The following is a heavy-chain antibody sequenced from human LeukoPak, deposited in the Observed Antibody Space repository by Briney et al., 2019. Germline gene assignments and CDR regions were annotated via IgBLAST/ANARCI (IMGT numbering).Heavy chain of an antibody. CDR2: ILYDGSNK. CDR1: GFTFSSYG. Sequence: QPGGSLRLSCAASGFTFSSYGMHWVRQAPGKGLEWVAVILYDGSNKFYADSLKGRFTVSRDNSKNTLYLQMNSLRAEDTAVYYCARSGLQRGYIPGGLWGRGTLVTVSS. D-gene: IGHD5-18*01. J-gene: IGHJ2*01. CDR3: ARSGLQRGYIPGGL. V-gene: IGHV3-30*03.